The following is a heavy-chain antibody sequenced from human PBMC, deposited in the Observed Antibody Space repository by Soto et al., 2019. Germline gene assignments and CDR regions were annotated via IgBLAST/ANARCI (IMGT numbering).Heavy chain of an antibody. CDR1: EFTFRSYW. V-gene: IGHV3-74*01. D-gene: IGHD1-7*01. Sequence: EVQLVDSGGGLVQPGGSLRLSCEASEFTFRSYWMHWGRQSPGKGLLWVSRISGDGSSTNYAYSVKGRFTISRDNAKNTVYLQIDSLRAEDTAVYYCARSLPGTYGAFDLWGQGPIVTVSS. CDR3: ARSLPGTYGAFDL. J-gene: IGHJ3*01. CDR2: ISGDGSST.